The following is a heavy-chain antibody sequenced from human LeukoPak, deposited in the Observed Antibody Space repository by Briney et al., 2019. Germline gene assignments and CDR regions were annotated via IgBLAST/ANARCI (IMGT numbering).Heavy chain of an antibody. D-gene: IGHD1-7*01. J-gene: IGHJ6*03. V-gene: IGHV1-69*05. CDR2: IIPIFGTA. CDR3: ARGGTGTILRGRYYYYYMDV. Sequence: GASVKVSCKASGGTFSSYAISWVRQAPGQGLEWMGGIIPIFGTANYAQKFQGRVTITTDESTSTAYMELSSLRSEDTAVYYCARGGTGTILRGRYYYYYMDVWGKGTTVTVSS. CDR1: GGTFSSYA.